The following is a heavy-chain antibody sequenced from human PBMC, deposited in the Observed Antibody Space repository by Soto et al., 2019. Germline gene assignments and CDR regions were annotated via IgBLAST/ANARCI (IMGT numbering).Heavy chain of an antibody. CDR3: AAEHTLMVYYYGMDV. Sequence: SVKVSCKACGFTFTSSAVQRVRQARGQRLEWIGWIVVGSGNTNYAQKFQERVTITRDMSTSTAYMELSSLRSEDTAVYYCAAEHTLMVYYYGMDVWGQGTTVTVSS. D-gene: IGHD2-8*01. CDR2: IVVGSGNT. J-gene: IGHJ6*02. CDR1: GFTFTSSA. V-gene: IGHV1-58*01.